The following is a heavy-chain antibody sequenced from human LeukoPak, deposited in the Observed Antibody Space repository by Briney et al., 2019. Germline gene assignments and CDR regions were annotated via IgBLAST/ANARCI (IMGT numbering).Heavy chain of an antibody. J-gene: IGHJ4*02. CDR2: ISSSGSTI. D-gene: IGHD2-21*02. CDR3: AKDGDWAFDH. Sequence: GGSLRLSCAASGFTFSGYYMSWIRQAPGKGLEWVAYISSSGSTIYYADSVKGRFTISRDTAKNSLYLQTNSLRVEDTAVYYCAKDGDWAFDHWAQGTLVSVSS. CDR1: GFTFSGYY. V-gene: IGHV3-11*04.